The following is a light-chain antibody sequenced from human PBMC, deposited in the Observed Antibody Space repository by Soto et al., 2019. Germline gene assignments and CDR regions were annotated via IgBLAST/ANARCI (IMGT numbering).Light chain of an antibody. CDR3: AAWDDSLNGPV. CDR2: RNS. CDR1: SSNLGAGYD. V-gene: IGLV1-47*01. Sequence: QSVLTQPPSVSGTPGQRVTISCTGNSSNLGAGYDVHWYQQVPGTTPKLRVHRNSQRPSGVPDRFSGSKSGTSASLVISGLRSEDEGDYYCAAWDDSLNGPVFGTGTKLTVL. J-gene: IGLJ1*01.